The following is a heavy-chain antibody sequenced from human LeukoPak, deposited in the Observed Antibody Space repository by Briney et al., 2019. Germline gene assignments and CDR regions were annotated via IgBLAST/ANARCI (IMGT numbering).Heavy chain of an antibody. CDR3: ARDAGRSPSRMYQFDP. CDR2: IYNRAST. Sequence: SETLSLTCTVSGGSIHSYYWSWIRQPPGKGLEWIGFIYNRASTIYNPSLESRVTISVDTSKNRFSLNLTSVTAADTAVYYCARDAGRSPSRMYQFDPWGQGTLVTVSS. V-gene: IGHV4-59*01. CDR1: GGSIHSYY. J-gene: IGHJ5*02. D-gene: IGHD2-2*01.